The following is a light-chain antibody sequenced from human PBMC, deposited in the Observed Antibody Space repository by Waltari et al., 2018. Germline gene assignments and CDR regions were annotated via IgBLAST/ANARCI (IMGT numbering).Light chain of an antibody. Sequence: EIVMTQSPATLSVSPGERATLSCRASQSVSSNLAWYQQKPGQTPRLLLYGASTRATAIPARFSGSGSGTEFTLTISSLQSEDFAVYFCQQFNYWPPTFGQGTNVEIK. J-gene: IGKJ1*01. CDR2: GAS. CDR1: QSVSSN. V-gene: IGKV3-15*01. CDR3: QQFNYWPPT.